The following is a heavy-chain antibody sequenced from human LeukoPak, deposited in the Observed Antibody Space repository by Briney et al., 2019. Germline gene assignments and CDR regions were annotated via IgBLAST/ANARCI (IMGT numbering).Heavy chain of an antibody. D-gene: IGHD3-22*01. CDR3: ARFRSYYDSSGYPRRGRVFDY. Sequence: SATLSLTCTVSGVSISSSYSYWAWIRQPPGMGREWIGSIYYTGNTYYNASLKSQVSISIDTSKNQFSLKLTSVTAADTAVYYCARFRSYYDSSGYPRRGRVFDYWGQGTLVTVSS. CDR1: GVSISSSYSY. CDR2: IYYTGNT. J-gene: IGHJ4*02. V-gene: IGHV4-39*01.